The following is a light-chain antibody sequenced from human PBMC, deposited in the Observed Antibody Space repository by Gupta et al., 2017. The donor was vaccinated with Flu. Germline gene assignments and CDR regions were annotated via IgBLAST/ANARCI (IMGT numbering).Light chain of an antibody. Sequence: VLTQSPATLSLSPGERATLSCRASQSVSTFLAWYQQKPGQAPRLLIYDASNRATGTPARFSGSGSGTDFTLTSSRRESEDSAVYYWQLRSRSCTFGRGTKVEIK. CDR1: QSVSTF. V-gene: IGKV3-11*01. J-gene: IGKJ4*01. CDR3: QLRSRSCT. CDR2: DAS.